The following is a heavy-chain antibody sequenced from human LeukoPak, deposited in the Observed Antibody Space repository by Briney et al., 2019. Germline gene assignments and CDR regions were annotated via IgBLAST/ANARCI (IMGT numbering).Heavy chain of an antibody. J-gene: IGHJ4*02. V-gene: IGHV3-49*04. CDR1: GFTFGDYA. CDR2: IRSKAYGATT. D-gene: IGHD4-23*01. Sequence: GGSLRLSGTASGFTFGDYAMSWVRQAPGKGLEWVGFIRSKAYGATTEYAASVKGRFTISRDDSKSIAYLQMNSLKTEDTAVYYCTRAPYGGNSLATYWGQGTLVTVSS. CDR3: TRAPYGGNSLATY.